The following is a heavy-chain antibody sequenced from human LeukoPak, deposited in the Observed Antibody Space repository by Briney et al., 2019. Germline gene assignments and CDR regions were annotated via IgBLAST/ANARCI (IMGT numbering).Heavy chain of an antibody. D-gene: IGHD2-15*01. J-gene: IGHJ6*03. V-gene: IGHV3-7*01. CDR2: IKQDGSEK. CDR3: AKDWGYCSGGSCYMYYYYYMDV. Sequence: GGSLRLSCAASGFTFSSYWMSWVRQAPGKGLEWVANIKQDGSEKSYGDSVKGRFTISRDNAKNTLYLQMNSLRAADTAVYYCAKDWGYCSGGSCYMYYYYYMDVWGKGTTVTVSS. CDR1: GFTFSSYW.